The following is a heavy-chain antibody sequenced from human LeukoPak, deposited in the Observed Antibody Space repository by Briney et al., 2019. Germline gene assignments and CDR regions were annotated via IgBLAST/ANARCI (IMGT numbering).Heavy chain of an antibody. D-gene: IGHD4-17*01. V-gene: IGHV3-48*01. CDR2: ISSSSTNI. Sequence: GGSLRLSCAASGFTFSSYTMNWVRQAPGKGLEWVSYISSSSTNIYYAASVKGRFTISRDNAKNSLYLQMNSLRAEDTAVYYCARVGDDYGDYPIDYWGQGTLVTVSS. CDR1: GFTFSSYT. J-gene: IGHJ4*02. CDR3: ARVGDDYGDYPIDY.